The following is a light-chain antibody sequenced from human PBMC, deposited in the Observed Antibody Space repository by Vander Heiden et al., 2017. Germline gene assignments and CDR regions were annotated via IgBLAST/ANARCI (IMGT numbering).Light chain of an antibody. Sequence: QSVLTQPPSVSAAPGQKVTISCSGSSSNIGNNYVSWYQQLPGTAPKLLIYENNKRPSGIPDRFSGSRSGTSATLCITGLQTGDEADYYCATWDSSLSAWVFGGGTKLTVL. V-gene: IGLV1-51*02. CDR1: SSNIGNNY. CDR3: ATWDSSLSAWV. CDR2: ENN. J-gene: IGLJ3*02.